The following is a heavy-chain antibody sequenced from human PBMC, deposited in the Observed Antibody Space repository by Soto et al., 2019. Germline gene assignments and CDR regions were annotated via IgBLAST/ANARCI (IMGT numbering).Heavy chain of an antibody. Sequence: PSETLSLTFTVSGASIRNSYWSWIRQPPGKGLEWIGYIFYSGSTNYNPSLKSGLTILLDTSKNQCSLKLRSVTAADTAVYYCARFSAFTNTYTTFYYFDFWGQGTLVTVSS. CDR1: GASIRNSY. V-gene: IGHV4-59*01. D-gene: IGHD3-16*01. CDR3: ARFSAFTNTYTTFYYFDF. J-gene: IGHJ4*02. CDR2: IFYSGST.